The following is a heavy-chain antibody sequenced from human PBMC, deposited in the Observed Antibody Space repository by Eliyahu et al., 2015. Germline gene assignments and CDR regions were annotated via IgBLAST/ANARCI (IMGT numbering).Heavy chain of an antibody. J-gene: IGHJ4*02. CDR1: GGSFSGYX. V-gene: IGHV4-34*01. CDR3: ARCDRPGARTYYYGSGRPFDY. Sequence: QVQLQQWGAGLLKPSXTLSLTCAXYGGSFSGYXWXWIRQPPGKGLEWIGEINHSGSTNYNPSLKSRVTISVDTSKNQFSLKLSSVTAADTAVYYCARCDRPGARTYYYGSGRPFDYWGQGTLVTVSS. D-gene: IGHD3-10*01. CDR2: INHSGST.